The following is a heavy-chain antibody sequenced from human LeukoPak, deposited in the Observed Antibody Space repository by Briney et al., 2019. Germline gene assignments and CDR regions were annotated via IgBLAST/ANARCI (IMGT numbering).Heavy chain of an antibody. Sequence: GGSLRLSCATSGFTFSYYWMNLVRQAPGQGLVWVSSISGDGRISYADSVKGRFTISRDNARNTLDLQMNNLRVEDTAIYYCAKVGVVLGKWLDPWGQGTVVVVSS. J-gene: IGHJ5*02. CDR3: AKVGVVLGKWLDP. CDR1: GFTFSYYW. D-gene: IGHD3-10*01. CDR2: ISGDGRI. V-gene: IGHV3-74*01.